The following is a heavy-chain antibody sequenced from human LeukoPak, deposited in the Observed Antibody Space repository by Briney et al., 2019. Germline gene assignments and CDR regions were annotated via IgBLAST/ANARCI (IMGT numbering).Heavy chain of an antibody. CDR3: ARQYCSGGSCYGWFDP. J-gene: IGHJ5*02. CDR2: IYYSGST. Sequence: SETLSITCTVSGGSISSSSYYWGWIRQPPGKGLEWLGSIYYSGSTYYNPSLKSRVTISVDKTKNQFSLKLSSVTAADTAVYYCARQYCSGGSCYGWFDPWGQGTLVTVSS. CDR1: GGSISSSSYY. D-gene: IGHD2-15*01. V-gene: IGHV4-39*01.